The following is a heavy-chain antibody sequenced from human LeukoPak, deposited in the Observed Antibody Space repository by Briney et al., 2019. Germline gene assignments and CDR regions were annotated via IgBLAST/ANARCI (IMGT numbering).Heavy chain of an antibody. CDR2: ISGSGGSGSST. J-gene: IGHJ4*02. D-gene: IGHD6-6*01. Sequence: PGGSLRLSCAASGFTFISYAMTWVRQAPGKGLEWVSTISGSGGSGSSTYYADSVKGRATISRDNSNNTLYLQMNSLRAEDTAVYYCAKSRSSIAAALNYWGQGTLVTVSS. V-gene: IGHV3-23*01. CDR3: AKSRSSIAAALNY. CDR1: GFTFISYA.